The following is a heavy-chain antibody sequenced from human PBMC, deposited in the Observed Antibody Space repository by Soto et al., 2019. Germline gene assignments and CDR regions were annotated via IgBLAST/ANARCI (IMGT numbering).Heavy chain of an antibody. Sequence: QVELVQSGAQVKKPGSAVKVSCKASGGSFNMYAMNWVRQAPGHGLEWMGGIIPIFDAPRYSEQFQGRVTITVDESTSTAYMELSSLRSDDTAIYYCTRAIGSGGVMGGFDYWGQGTLVTVPS. CDR3: TRAIGSGGVMGGFDY. D-gene: IGHD3-16*01. V-gene: IGHV1-69*01. J-gene: IGHJ4*02. CDR2: IIPIFDAP. CDR1: GGSFNMYA.